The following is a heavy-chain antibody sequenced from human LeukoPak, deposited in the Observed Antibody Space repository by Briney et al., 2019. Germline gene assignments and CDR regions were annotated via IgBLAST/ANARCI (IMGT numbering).Heavy chain of an antibody. V-gene: IGHV3-74*01. D-gene: IGHD1-26*01. CDR3: ARDFRGAYYFDY. Sequence: GGSLRLSCAASGFTSSSDWMHWVRQAPGKGLVWVSRINSDGSSTSYADSVKGRFTISRDNAKNTLYLQMNSLRAEDTAVYYCARDFRGAYYFDYWGQGTLVTVSS. CDR2: INSDGSST. CDR1: GFTSSSDW. J-gene: IGHJ4*02.